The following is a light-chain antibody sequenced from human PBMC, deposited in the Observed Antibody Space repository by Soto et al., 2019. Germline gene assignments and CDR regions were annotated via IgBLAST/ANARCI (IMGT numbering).Light chain of an antibody. V-gene: IGKV3-20*01. Sequence: EIVLTQCPGTQSLSPGERATLSCRASQSVTKSLAWYQQKPGQAPRLLIYGASSRATGIPDRFSGSGAGTDFTLTISRLEPEDFAVYYCQQYGGSPRTFGQGTKVEIK. CDR3: QQYGGSPRT. J-gene: IGKJ1*01. CDR2: GAS. CDR1: QSVTKS.